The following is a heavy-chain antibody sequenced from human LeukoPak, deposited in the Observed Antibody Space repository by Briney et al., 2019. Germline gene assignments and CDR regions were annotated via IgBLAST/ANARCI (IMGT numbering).Heavy chain of an antibody. Sequence: SETLSLTCTVSGGSISTYYWSWIRQPPGKGLEWIGYIYYSGSTNYNPSLKSRVTILVDTSKNQFSLKLSSVTAADTAVYYCARVGYSYGFDPWGQGTLVTVSS. D-gene: IGHD5-18*01. CDR2: IYYSGST. J-gene: IGHJ5*02. CDR1: GGSISTYY. V-gene: IGHV4-59*01. CDR3: ARVGYSYGFDP.